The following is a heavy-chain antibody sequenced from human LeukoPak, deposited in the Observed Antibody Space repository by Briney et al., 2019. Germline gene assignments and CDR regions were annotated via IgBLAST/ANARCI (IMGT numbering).Heavy chain of an antibody. V-gene: IGHV1-8*01. Sequence: ASVKVSCKASGYSFTSYDISWVRQAPGQGLEWRGWMYLNSAKTGYAQKFQGRVTIPRNTSISTAYMELSSLTSEHTAVYYSARGRRAVVTAAISWFDPWGQGTLVTVSS. CDR2: MYLNSAKT. D-gene: IGHD2-2*01. J-gene: IGHJ5*02. CDR1: GYSFTSYD. CDR3: ARGRRAVVTAAISWFDP.